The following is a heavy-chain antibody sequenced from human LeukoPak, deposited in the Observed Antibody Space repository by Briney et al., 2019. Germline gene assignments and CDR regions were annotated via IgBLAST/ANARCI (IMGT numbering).Heavy chain of an antibody. CDR2: ISGSGGST. J-gene: IGHJ6*03. V-gene: IGHV3-23*01. CDR1: GFTFSSYG. CDR3: APRAGAADYYYMDV. D-gene: IGHD6-13*01. Sequence: GGSLRLSCAASGFTFSSYGMSWVRQAPGKGLEWVSAISGSGGSTYYADSLKGRFTISRDNSKNTLYLQMNSLRAEDTAVYYCAPRAGAADYYYMDVWGKGTTVTISS.